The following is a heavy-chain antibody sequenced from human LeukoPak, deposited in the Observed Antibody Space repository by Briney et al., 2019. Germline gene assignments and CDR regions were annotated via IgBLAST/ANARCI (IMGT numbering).Heavy chain of an antibody. J-gene: IGHJ4*02. V-gene: IGHV3-23*01. CDR1: GFTFSNYA. CDR2: ITGSGTNT. Sequence: QPGGSLRLSCVASGFTFSNYAMSWVRQAPGKGLEWVSAITGSGTNTYYADSLKGRFTISRDNSKNTVFLQMNSLRHEDTAIYYCVIWGDYDVLTGYYVPDYWGQGTLVTVSS. CDR3: VIWGDYDVLTGYYVPDY. D-gene: IGHD3-9*01.